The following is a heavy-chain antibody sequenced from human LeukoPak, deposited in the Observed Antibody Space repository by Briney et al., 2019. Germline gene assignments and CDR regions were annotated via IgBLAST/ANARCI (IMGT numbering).Heavy chain of an antibody. D-gene: IGHD2-21*02. J-gene: IGHJ3*02. V-gene: IGHV4-61*02. CDR1: GGSISSGSYY. CDR2: IYTSGST. CDR3: ARAVVVTAIHDAFDI. Sequence: SETLSLTCTVPGGSISSGSYYWSWIRQPPGKGLGWIGRIYTSGSTNYNPSLKSRVTISVDTSKNQFSLKLSSVTAADTAVYYCARAVVVTAIHDAFDIWGQGTMVTVSS.